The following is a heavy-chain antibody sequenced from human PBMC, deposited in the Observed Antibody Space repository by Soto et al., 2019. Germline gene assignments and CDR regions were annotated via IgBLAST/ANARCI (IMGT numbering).Heavy chain of an antibody. J-gene: IGHJ4*02. CDR2: INQHGTEK. CDR3: ATDILDY. Sequence: EVQLVESGGDLVPPGGSLRLSCVASGFNFGNYWMTWARQAPGKGLEWVANINQHGTEKFYVDSVEGRFSITRDNAYHSVYLQMNSLRAEDTAIYYCATDILDYWGQGTSVTVSS. CDR1: GFNFGNYW. V-gene: IGHV3-7*05.